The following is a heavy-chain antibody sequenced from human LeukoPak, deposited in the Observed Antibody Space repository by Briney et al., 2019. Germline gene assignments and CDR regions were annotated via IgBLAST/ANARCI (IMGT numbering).Heavy chain of an antibody. J-gene: IGHJ4*02. Sequence: GGSLRLSCAASGFTFSNYAMSWVRQAPGKGLEYVSAISSNGGSTYYADSVKGRFTISRDNSKNTLYLQMSSLRAEDTAVYYCLKGYCSSISCYGDYWGQGTLVTVSS. CDR1: GFTFSNYA. D-gene: IGHD2-2*01. V-gene: IGHV3-64D*09. CDR2: ISSNGGST. CDR3: LKGYCSSISCYGDY.